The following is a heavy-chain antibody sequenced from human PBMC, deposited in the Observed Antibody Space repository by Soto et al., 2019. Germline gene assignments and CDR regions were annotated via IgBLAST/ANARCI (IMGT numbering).Heavy chain of an antibody. CDR1: GGTFSSYA. V-gene: IGHV1-69*01. J-gene: IGHJ6*02. CDR3: ARERGAAAGQYYYYGMDV. CDR2: IIPIFGTA. Sequence: QVQLVKSGAEWKKLGSSWKVSCKASGGTFSSYATSWLRQAPGQGLDWMGGIIPIFGTANYAQKFQGRVTITADESTSTAYMELSSLRSEDTAVYYCARERGAAAGQYYYYGMDVWGQGTTVTVSS. D-gene: IGHD6-13*01.